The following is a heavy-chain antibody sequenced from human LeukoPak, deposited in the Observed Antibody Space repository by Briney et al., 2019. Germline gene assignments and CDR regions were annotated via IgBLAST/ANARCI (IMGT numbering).Heavy chain of an antibody. D-gene: IGHD6-19*01. V-gene: IGHV1-69*13. Sequence: ASVKVSCKASGYTFTSYGISWVRQAPGQGLEWMGGIIPIFGTANYAQKFQGRVTITADESTSTAYMELSSLRSEDTAVYYCARDLGIAVAGLYYYYGMDVWGQGTTVTVSS. CDR3: ARDLGIAVAGLYYYYGMDV. J-gene: IGHJ6*02. CDR2: IIPIFGTA. CDR1: GYTFTSYG.